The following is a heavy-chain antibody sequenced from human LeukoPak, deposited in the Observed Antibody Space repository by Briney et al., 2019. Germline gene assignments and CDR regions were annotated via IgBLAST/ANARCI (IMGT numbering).Heavy chain of an antibody. D-gene: IGHD5-24*01. Sequence: SRVTISVDTSKNQLSLKLYSVTAADTAVYYCARAKGGYNYNWFDPWGQGTLVTVSS. CDR3: ARAKGGYNYNWFDP. V-gene: IGHV4-30-2*04. J-gene: IGHJ5*02.